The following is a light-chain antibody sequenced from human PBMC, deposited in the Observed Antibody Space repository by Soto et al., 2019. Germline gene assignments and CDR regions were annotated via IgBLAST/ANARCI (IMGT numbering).Light chain of an antibody. V-gene: IGLV2-8*01. CDR1: SSDVGGYNF. Sequence: QSALTQPPSASGSPGQSVTISCTGASSDVGGYNFVSWYQHHPGKAPRLMIYDVTQRPSGVPDRFSGSKSGNTASLTVSGHQVDDEAYYYCSSYAGSSIPVAFGGGTKVTVL. CDR3: SSYAGSSIPVA. J-gene: IGLJ2*01. CDR2: DVT.